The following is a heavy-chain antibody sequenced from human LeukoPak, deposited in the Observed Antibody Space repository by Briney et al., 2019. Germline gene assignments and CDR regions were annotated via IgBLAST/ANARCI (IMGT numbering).Heavy chain of an antibody. CDR1: GGSINSYY. Sequence: PSKTLSLTCTVSGGSINSYYWSWIRQPPRKGLEWIGYIYYSGSTNYNPSLKSRVTISVDTSKNQSSLKLSSVTAADTAVYYCARHGSTYALRNWGQGTLVTVSS. V-gene: IGHV4-59*08. J-gene: IGHJ4*02. D-gene: IGHD2-2*01. CDR2: IYYSGST. CDR3: ARHGSTYALRN.